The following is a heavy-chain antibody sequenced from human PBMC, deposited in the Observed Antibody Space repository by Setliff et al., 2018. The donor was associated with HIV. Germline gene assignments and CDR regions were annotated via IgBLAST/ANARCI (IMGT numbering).Heavy chain of an antibody. CDR3: AQNYGWSMGY. CDR1: GDFVSRNC. CDR2: TCNGVAI. D-gene: IGHD2-8*02. V-gene: IGHV4-4*02. Sequence: SETLSLTCAVSGDFVSRNCWSWVRQSLEKGLEWIGETCNGVAINLNPFHRGRVIMSVDPPRNQFSLQVASVTAADTAVYHCAQNYGWSMGYWGQGVLVTVSS. J-gene: IGHJ4*02.